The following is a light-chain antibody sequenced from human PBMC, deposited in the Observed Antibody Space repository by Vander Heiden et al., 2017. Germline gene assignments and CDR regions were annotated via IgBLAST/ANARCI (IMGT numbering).Light chain of an antibody. CDR2: DAS. V-gene: IGKV1-13*02. J-gene: IGKJ4*01. CDR3: QQFNSYPIT. CDR1: HHLSSD. Sequence: AIQLTHSPSSLSAAVGDRVSITCRARHHLSSDLAWYQQKPGKAPELLIYDASSWETGVPSRFSGSGSGTDFTLTISSLQPEDFATYYCQQFNSYPITFGGGTKVEIK.